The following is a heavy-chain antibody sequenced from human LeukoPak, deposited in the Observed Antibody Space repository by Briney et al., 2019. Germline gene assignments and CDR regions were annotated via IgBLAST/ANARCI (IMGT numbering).Heavy chain of an antibody. D-gene: IGHD3-3*01. J-gene: IGHJ4*02. CDR2: ISWNSGSI. CDR3: AKDRDYDFWSGYFDY. V-gene: IGHV3-9*01. Sequence: GGSLRLSCATSGFTFDDYAMHWVRQAPGKGLEWVSGISWNSGSIGYADSVKGRFTISRDNAKNSLYLQMNSLRAEDTALYYCAKDRDYDFWSGYFDYWGQGTLVTVSS. CDR1: GFTFDDYA.